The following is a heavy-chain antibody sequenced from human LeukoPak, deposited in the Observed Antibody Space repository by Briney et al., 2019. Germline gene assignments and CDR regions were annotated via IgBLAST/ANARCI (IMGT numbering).Heavy chain of an antibody. CDR1: GGTFSSYT. V-gene: IGHV1-69*02. D-gene: IGHD3-10*01. Sequence: ASVKVSCKASGGTFSSYTISLVRQAPGQGLEWMGRIIPILGIADYAQKFQGRVTITADKSTSTAYMELSSLRSEDTAVYYCARGAWFGESSPDSEYYFDYWGQGTLVTVSS. J-gene: IGHJ4*02. CDR2: IIPILGIA. CDR3: ARGAWFGESSPDSEYYFDY.